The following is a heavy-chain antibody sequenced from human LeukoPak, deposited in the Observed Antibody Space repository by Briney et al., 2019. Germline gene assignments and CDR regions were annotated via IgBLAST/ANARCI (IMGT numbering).Heavy chain of an antibody. CDR2: ILYDGSNK. CDR1: GFTFSSYG. J-gene: IGHJ4*02. V-gene: IGHV3-30*02. Sequence: GGSLRLSCAASGFTFSSYGMHWVRQAPGKGLEWVAFILYDGSNKYYADSVKGRFTISRDNSKNTLYLQMNSLRAEDTAVYYCAKGAWHSRSFGFTAADYWGQGTLVTVSS. CDR3: AKGAWHSRSFGFTAADY. D-gene: IGHD6-13*01.